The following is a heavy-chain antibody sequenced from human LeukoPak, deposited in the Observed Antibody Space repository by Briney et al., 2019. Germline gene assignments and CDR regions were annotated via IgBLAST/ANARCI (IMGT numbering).Heavy chain of an antibody. CDR2: VYYSGST. CDR3: ARALGAFDI. V-gene: IGHV4-59*12. Sequence: SETLSLTCTVSGGSISSYYWSWIRQPPGKGLEWIGYVYYSGSTNYNPSLKSRVTISLDKSKNQVSLKLNSVTAADTAVYYCARALGAFDIWGQGTMVTVSS. J-gene: IGHJ3*02. CDR1: GGSISSYY.